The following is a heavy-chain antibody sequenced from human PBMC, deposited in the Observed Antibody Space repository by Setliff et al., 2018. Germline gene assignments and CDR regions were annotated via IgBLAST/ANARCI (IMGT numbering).Heavy chain of an antibody. CDR1: GYTFTNHG. J-gene: IGHJ4*02. CDR3: ARVYTLTIPPDY. D-gene: IGHD4-17*01. Sequence: ASVKVSCKASGYTFTNHGINWVRQAPGQGLEWLGWISAYNGNTHYAQKLQGRVSMTTDTSTSTAYMELRSLRSDDTAVYYCARVYTLTIPPDYWGQGTLVTVSS. V-gene: IGHV1-18*01. CDR2: ISAYNGNT.